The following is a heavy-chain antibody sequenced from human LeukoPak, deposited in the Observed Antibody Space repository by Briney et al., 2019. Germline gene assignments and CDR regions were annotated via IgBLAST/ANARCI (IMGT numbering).Heavy chain of an antibody. V-gene: IGHV3-7*01. Sequence: GGSLRLSCAASGFTFSSYWMSWVRQAPGRGLEWVANINEDGSEKYYVDSVRGRFTISRDNAKNSLFLQMNSLRAEDTAIYYCARDFGSLEDYFDYWGQGTLVTVSS. J-gene: IGHJ4*02. CDR3: ARDFGSLEDYFDY. D-gene: IGHD3-10*01. CDR2: INEDGSEK. CDR1: GFTFSSYW.